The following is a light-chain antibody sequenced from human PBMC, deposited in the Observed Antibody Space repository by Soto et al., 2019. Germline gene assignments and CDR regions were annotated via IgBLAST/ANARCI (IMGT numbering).Light chain of an antibody. CDR3: QQSYTTPWT. CDR2: AAS. Sequence: DIQMTQSPSSLSASVGDRVIITCRASKSITSYLNWYQQKPGKDPKLLIYAASSLQSGVPSRFSGSGSGTDFTLTISSLQPEDFATYYCQQSYTTPWTCGQGTKVESK. V-gene: IGKV1-39*01. J-gene: IGKJ1*01. CDR1: KSITSY.